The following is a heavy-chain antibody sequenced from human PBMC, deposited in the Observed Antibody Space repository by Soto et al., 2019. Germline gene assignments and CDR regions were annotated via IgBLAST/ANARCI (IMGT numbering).Heavy chain of an antibody. Sequence: EVQFVESGGGLVQPGGSLKLSCAASGFSFRDSGMHWVRQASGKGLEWVGRVENKADGHATAYAASVKGRFTISRDDSKNTAYLQMNSLKTEDTAVYYFTRRCNGGMDVWGPGTTVTVSS. D-gene: IGHD3-16*01. CDR2: VENKADGHAT. V-gene: IGHV3-73*01. CDR1: GFSFRDSG. J-gene: IGHJ6*02. CDR3: TRRCNGGMDV.